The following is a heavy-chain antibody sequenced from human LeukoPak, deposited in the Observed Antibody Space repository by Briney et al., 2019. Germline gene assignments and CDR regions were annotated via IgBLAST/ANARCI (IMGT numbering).Heavy chain of an antibody. V-gene: IGHV1-2*02. CDR2: INPNSGGT. CDR3: ARETTGYYYGMDV. J-gene: IGHJ6*02. Sequence: GASVKVSCKASGYTFTGYYMHWVRQAPGQGLEWMGWINPNSGGTNYAQKFQGRVTMTRDTSISTAYMELSRLRSDDTAVYYCARETTGYYYGMDVWGQGTTVTVSS. D-gene: IGHD1-1*01. CDR1: GYTFTGYY.